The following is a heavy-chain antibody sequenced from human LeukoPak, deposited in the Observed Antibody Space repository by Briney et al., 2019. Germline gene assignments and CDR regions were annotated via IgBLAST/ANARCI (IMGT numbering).Heavy chain of an antibody. CDR2: IYYSGST. Sequence: SQTLSLTCTVSGGSISSGGYYWSWIRQHPGKGLEWIGYIYYSGSTYYNPSLKSRVTISVDTSKNQYSLKLSSVTAADTAVYYCARVAHGLHDYWGQGTLVTVSS. D-gene: IGHD2-15*01. CDR3: ARVAHGLHDY. V-gene: IGHV4-31*03. J-gene: IGHJ4*02. CDR1: GGSISSGGYY.